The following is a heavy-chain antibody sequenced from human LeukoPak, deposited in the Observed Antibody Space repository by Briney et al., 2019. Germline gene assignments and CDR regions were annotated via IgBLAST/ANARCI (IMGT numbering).Heavy chain of an antibody. CDR2: IYYSGST. D-gene: IGHD3-10*01. Sequence: SETLSLTCTVSGGSISSGSYYWSWIRQPPGKGLEWIGSIYYSGSTYYNPSLKSRVTISVDTSKNQFSLKLSSVTAADTAVYYCARDRFVMVRGSYWFDPWGQGTLVTVSS. CDR3: ARDRFVMVRGSYWFDP. J-gene: IGHJ5*02. CDR1: GGSISSGSYY. V-gene: IGHV4-39*07.